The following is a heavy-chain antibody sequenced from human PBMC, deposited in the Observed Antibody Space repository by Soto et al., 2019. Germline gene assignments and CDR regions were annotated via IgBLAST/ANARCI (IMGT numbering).Heavy chain of an antibody. V-gene: IGHV3-30*18. J-gene: IGHJ4*02. Sequence: QLQLVESGGGMVQPGKSLRLSCAASGFTFSTYGMHWVRQAPGKGLEWVALISYDGGVTKYVDSVKGRFTISRDSSTKTLFLQINNLSAEDTAVYSCAKGRLASSGSYSVDYWGQGTLVTVSS. CDR3: AKGRLASSGSYSVDY. D-gene: IGHD1-26*01. CDR2: ISYDGGVT. CDR1: GFTFSTYG.